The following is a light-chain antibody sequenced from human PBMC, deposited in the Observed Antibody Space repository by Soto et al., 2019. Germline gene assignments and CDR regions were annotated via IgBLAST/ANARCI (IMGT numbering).Light chain of an antibody. J-gene: IGKJ1*01. CDR1: QSVSSNY. Sequence: EIVLTQSPGTLSLSPGERATLSCRASQSVSSNYLAWSQQKPGQAPRLLIYGASTRATGVPDRFSGSGSGTDFTLTISRLEPEDFAVYYCQQYNNWPQTFGQGTKVDI. CDR2: GAS. CDR3: QQYNNWPQT. V-gene: IGKV3-20*01.